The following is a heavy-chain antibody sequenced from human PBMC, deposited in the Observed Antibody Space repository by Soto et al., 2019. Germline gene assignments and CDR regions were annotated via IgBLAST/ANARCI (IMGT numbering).Heavy chain of an antibody. Sequence: PSETLSLTCTVSGGSVSSGSYYWSWIRQPPGKGLEWIGYIYYSGSTNYNPSLKSRVTISVDTSKNQFSLKLSSVTAADTAVYYRAREFRAEYYDSSGYSDYWGQGTLVTVSS. CDR1: GGSVSSGSYY. V-gene: IGHV4-61*01. D-gene: IGHD3-22*01. CDR3: AREFRAEYYDSSGYSDY. J-gene: IGHJ4*02. CDR2: IYYSGST.